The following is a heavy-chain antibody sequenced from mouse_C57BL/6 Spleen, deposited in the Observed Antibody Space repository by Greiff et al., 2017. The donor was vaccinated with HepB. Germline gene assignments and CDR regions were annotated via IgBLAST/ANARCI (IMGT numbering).Heavy chain of an antibody. J-gene: IGHJ3*01. Sequence: VQLQQPGAELVKPGASVKLSCKASGYTFTSYWMHWVKQRPGQGLEWIGMIHPNSGSTNYNEKFKSKATLTVDKSSSTAYMQLSSLTSEDSAVYYCARRDYGNYGPFAYWGQGTLVTVSA. D-gene: IGHD2-1*01. CDR2: IHPNSGST. V-gene: IGHV1-64*01. CDR1: GYTFTSYW. CDR3: ARRDYGNYGPFAY.